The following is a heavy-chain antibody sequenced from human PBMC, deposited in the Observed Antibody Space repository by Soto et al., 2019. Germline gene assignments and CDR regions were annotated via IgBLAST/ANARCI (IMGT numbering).Heavy chain of an antibody. CDR2: INWNGGST. Sequence: GGSLRLSCAASGFTFDDYGMSWVRQAPGKGLEWVSGINWNGGSTGYADSVKGRFTISRDNAKNSLYLQMNSLRAEDTALYYCARAHFTGEDCSGGSCSYYWGQGTLVTVSS. V-gene: IGHV3-20*04. CDR3: ARAHFTGEDCSGGSCSYY. CDR1: GFTFDDYG. J-gene: IGHJ4*02. D-gene: IGHD2-15*01.